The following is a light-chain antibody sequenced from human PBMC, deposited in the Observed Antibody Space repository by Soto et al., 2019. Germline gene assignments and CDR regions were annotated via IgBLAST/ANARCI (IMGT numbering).Light chain of an antibody. CDR2: EVI. J-gene: IGLJ3*02. CDR1: SSDIGFYDY. V-gene: IGLV2-14*01. CDR3: SAYTSSSTLV. Sequence: QSALTRPASVSGSPGQSITISCTGTSSDIGFYDYVSWYQQHPGKAPKLIIYEVINRPSGVSNRFSGSKSGNTASLTISGLQAEDEADYSCSAYTSSSTLVFGGGTKLTVL.